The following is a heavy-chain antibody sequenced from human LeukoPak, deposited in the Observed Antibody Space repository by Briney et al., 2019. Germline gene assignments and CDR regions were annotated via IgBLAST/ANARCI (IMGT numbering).Heavy chain of an antibody. D-gene: IGHD3-3*01. J-gene: IGHJ4*02. V-gene: IGHV4-59*01. CDR3: AKKGGRFWSGHYVDD. CDR1: GGPLSHYP. CDR2: FYHSGRT. Sequence: PSEPLSLPCTVSGGPLSHYPWRWPPQPPGKALEWLGYFYHSGRTHSNPPLMARPTISIDTSKNHIFLNLNSVTAADTAVYYCAKKGGRFWSGHYVDDWGKGSLVIVSS.